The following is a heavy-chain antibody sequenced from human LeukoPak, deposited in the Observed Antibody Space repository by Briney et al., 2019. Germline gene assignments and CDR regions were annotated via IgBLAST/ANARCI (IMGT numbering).Heavy chain of an antibody. V-gene: IGHV3-30*02. CDR3: AKEVTTVTTATFDY. D-gene: IGHD4-17*01. Sequence: PGGSLRLSCAASGFTFSSYGMHWVRQAPGKGLEWGAFIRYDGSNKYYADSVKGRFTISRDNSKNTLYLQMNSLRAEDTAVYYCAKEVTTVTTATFDYWGQGTLVTVSS. J-gene: IGHJ4*02. CDR2: IRYDGSNK. CDR1: GFTFSSYG.